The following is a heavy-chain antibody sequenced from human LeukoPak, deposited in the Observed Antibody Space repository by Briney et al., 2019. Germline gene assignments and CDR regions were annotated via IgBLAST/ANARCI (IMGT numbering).Heavy chain of an antibody. CDR1: GYSFTSYW. D-gene: IGHD5-18*01. J-gene: IGHJ4*02. Sequence: HGESLKISCKASGYSFTSYWIGWVRQMPGKGLEWMGIIDPSDSETRYTPSFHGQVTISVDKSLTTADLQWNSLKASDTAMYYCARQTAMGRSGDYWGQGTLVTVSS. CDR2: IDPSDSET. V-gene: IGHV5-51*01. CDR3: ARQTAMGRSGDY.